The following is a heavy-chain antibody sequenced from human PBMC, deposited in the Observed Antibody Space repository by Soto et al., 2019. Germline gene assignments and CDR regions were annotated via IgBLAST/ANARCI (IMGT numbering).Heavy chain of an antibody. CDR3: ARIPAVAGVYGMDV. V-gene: IGHV1-69*13. D-gene: IGHD6-19*01. J-gene: IGHJ6*02. CDR1: GGTFSSYA. Sequence: GASVKVSCKASGGTFSSYAISWVRQAPGQGLEWMGGIIPIFGTANYAQKFQGRVTITADESTSTAYMELSSLRSEDTAVYYCARIPAVAGVYGMDVWGQGTTVTVSS. CDR2: IIPIFGTA.